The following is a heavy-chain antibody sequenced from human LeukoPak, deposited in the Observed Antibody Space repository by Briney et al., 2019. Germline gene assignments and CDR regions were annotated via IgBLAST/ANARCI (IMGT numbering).Heavy chain of an antibody. D-gene: IGHD1-20*01. J-gene: IGHJ3*02. V-gene: IGHV3-23*01. CDR3: AKDLTGTTEGDAFDI. Sequence: GRSLRLSCAASRFPFSNYGVHWIRQAPGKGLEWVPAISGSGGSTYYADSVKGRFTISRVNSKNTLYLQMNSLRAEDTAVYYCAKDLTGTTEGDAFDIWGQGTMVTVSS. CDR1: RFPFSNYG. CDR2: ISGSGGST.